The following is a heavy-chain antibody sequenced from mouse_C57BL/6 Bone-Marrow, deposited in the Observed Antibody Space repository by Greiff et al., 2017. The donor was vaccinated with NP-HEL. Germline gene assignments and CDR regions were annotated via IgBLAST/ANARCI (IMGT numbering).Heavy chain of an antibody. D-gene: IGHD1-1*01. CDR3: ARSGGSSYGAMDY. Sequence: VQRVESGAELARPGASVKLSCKASGYTFTSYGISWVKQRTGQGLEWIGEIYPRSGNTYYNEKFKGKATLTADKSSSTAYMELRSLTSEDSAVYFCARSGGSSYGAMDYWGQGTSVTVSS. CDR2: IYPRSGNT. V-gene: IGHV1-81*01. J-gene: IGHJ4*01. CDR1: GYTFTSYG.